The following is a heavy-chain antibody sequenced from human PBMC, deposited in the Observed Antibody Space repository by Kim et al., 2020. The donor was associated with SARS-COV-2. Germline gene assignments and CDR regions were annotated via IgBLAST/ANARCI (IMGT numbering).Heavy chain of an antibody. CDR2: IYTSGST. J-gene: IGHJ6*02. CDR1: GGSISSGSYY. V-gene: IGHV4-61*02. Sequence: SETLSLTCTVSGGSISSGSYYWSWIRQPAGKGLEWIGRIYTSGSTNYKPSLKSRVTISVDTSKNQFSLKLSSVTAADTAVYYCARDPYYYGSGSYSYGMDVWGQGTTVTVSS. CDR3: ARDPYYYGSGSYSYGMDV. D-gene: IGHD3-10*01.